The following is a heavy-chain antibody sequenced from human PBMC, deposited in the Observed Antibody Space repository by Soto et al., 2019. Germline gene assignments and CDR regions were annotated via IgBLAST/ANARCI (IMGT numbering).Heavy chain of an antibody. CDR1: GYSFAVYW. Sequence: GESLKISCKGSGYSFAVYWTGWVRQMPGKGLDWMGVIYPGDSDTRYSPSFHGQVTISADKSISTAYLQWSSLKASDTAMYFCARLPGVRGVFDGFNVWGQGTMVTVS. J-gene: IGHJ3*01. CDR2: IYPGDSDT. V-gene: IGHV5-51*01. CDR3: ARLPGVRGVFDGFNV. D-gene: IGHD3-10*01.